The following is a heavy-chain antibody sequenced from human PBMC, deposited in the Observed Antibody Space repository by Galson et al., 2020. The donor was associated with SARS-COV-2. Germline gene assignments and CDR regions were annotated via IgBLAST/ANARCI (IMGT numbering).Heavy chain of an antibody. D-gene: IGHD3-10*01. V-gene: IGHV5-51*01. Sequence: KIGESLKISCETSGYTITNYYIGWVRQMPGKGLEWVGIIYPGDSDTRYGPSFQGHVTISADNSISTTYLQWSSLKASDSAMYYCARRGGGAASDDYWGQGTLVTVSS. CDR3: ARRGGGAASDDY. J-gene: IGHJ4*02. CDR1: GYTITNYY. CDR2: IYPGDSDT.